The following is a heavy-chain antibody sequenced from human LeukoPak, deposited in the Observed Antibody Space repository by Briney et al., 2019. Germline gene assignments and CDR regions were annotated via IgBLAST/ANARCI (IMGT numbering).Heavy chain of an antibody. D-gene: IGHD5-24*01. V-gene: IGHV3-48*02. CDR2: ISGTSRTI. Sequence: GGSLRLSCAASGFTFSSYSMNWVRQAPGKGLEWVSYISGTSRTIYYADSVKGRFTISRDNAKNSLSLQMNSLRDEDTAVYYCARADRRGTYNFDYWGQGTLVTVSS. CDR1: GFTFSSYS. J-gene: IGHJ4*02. CDR3: ARADRRGTYNFDY.